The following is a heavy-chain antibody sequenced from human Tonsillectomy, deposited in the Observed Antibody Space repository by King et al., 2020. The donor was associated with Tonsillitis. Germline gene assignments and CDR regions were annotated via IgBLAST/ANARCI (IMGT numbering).Heavy chain of an antibody. V-gene: IGHV3-49*03. J-gene: IGHJ4*02. CDR1: GFMFADYS. CDR3: TTKLVGTYTHYFDY. D-gene: IGHD1-14*01. CDR2: IKSTVSGGAI. Sequence: VQLVESGGGLVQPGRSLRLSCSSSGFMFADYSLIWFRQVPGRGLDWVAFIKSTVSGGAIHYAASVKGRFTISRDDAKSVAYLPMNSLRAEDTAVYFCTTKLVGTYTHYFDYWGQGTLVTVSS.